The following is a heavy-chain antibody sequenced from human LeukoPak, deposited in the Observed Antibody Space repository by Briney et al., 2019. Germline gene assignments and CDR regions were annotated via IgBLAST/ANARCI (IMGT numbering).Heavy chain of an antibody. J-gene: IGHJ3*02. CDR2: IYSGGST. Sequence: GGSLRLSCAASGFTFSVSVMTWVRQAPGKGLEWVSVIYSGGSTYYADSVKGRFTLSRDNSKNTLFLQMNSLRAEDTAVYYCAREPQGDSSGYDAFDIWGQGTMVTVSS. CDR1: GFTFSVSV. V-gene: IGHV3-66*01. D-gene: IGHD3-22*01. CDR3: AREPQGDSSGYDAFDI.